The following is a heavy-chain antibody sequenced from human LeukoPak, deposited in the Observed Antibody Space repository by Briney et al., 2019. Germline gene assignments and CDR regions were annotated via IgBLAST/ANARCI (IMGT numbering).Heavy chain of an antibody. V-gene: IGHV1-2*02. CDR3: ARDLNGYSNYDVEGYGMDV. D-gene: IGHD4-11*01. J-gene: IGHJ6*02. Sequence: VASVKVSCKASGYTFTAYYMHWVRQAPGQGLEWMGWINPNSGGTNYAQKFQGRVTMTRDTSISTAYMELSRLRSDDTAVYYCARDLNGYSNYDVEGYGMDVWGQGTTVTVSS. CDR2: INPNSGGT. CDR1: GYTFTAYY.